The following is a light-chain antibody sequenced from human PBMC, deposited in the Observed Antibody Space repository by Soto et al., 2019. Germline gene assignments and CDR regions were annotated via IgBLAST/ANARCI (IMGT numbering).Light chain of an antibody. CDR2: GVF. Sequence: EIVLTQSPGTLSLSPGESATLSGRASQSIRSSYLSCYQQRPGQAPRLLSYGVFNRATGIPDRFSGSGSGTDFTLTISRLEPEDFAVYYCQQYDNSPPMYTFGQGTKLEIK. J-gene: IGKJ2*01. V-gene: IGKV3-20*01. CDR3: QQYDNSPPMYT. CDR1: QSIRSSY.